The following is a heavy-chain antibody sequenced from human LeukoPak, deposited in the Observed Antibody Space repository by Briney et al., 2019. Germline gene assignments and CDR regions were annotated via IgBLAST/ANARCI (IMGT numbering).Heavy chain of an antibody. CDR1: GGSISSYY. CDR2: IFTTGST. CDR3: ARDRNWGRGYFDL. J-gene: IGHJ2*01. Sequence: SETLSLTCTVSGGSISSYYWSWIRQPAGKPLEWIGHIFTTGSTSYNPSPRTRVTISEDSSKDQFSLNLKSVTAADTAVYYCARDRNWGRGYFDLWGRGTLVIVSS. D-gene: IGHD7-27*01. V-gene: IGHV4-4*07.